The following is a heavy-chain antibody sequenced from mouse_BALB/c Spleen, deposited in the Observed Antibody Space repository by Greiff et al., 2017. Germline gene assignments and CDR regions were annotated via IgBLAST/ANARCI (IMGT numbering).Heavy chain of an antibody. D-gene: IGHD4-1*01. Sequence: QVQLQQSGPELVKPGASVRISCKASGYTFTSYYIHWVKQRPGQGLEWIGWIYPGNVNTKYNEKFKGKATLTADKSSSTAYMQLSSLTSEDSAVYFCARSTWDWYFDGGGAGTTVTVSS. CDR1: GYTFTSYY. CDR2: IYPGNVNT. J-gene: IGHJ1*01. V-gene: IGHV1S56*01. CDR3: ARSTWDWYFDG.